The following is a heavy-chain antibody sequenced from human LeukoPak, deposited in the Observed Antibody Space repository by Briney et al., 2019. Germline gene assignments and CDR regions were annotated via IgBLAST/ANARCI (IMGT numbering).Heavy chain of an antibody. CDR3: AKDSLFLSDWYNAVFDY. CDR2: ISWNSGSI. V-gene: IGHV3-9*01. D-gene: IGHD6-19*01. Sequence: PGGSLRLSCAASGFTFDDYAMRWVRQAPGKGLEWVSGISWNSGSIAYADSVKGRFTISRDNAKNSLYLQMNSLRAEDTALYYCAKDSLFLSDWYNAVFDYWGQGTLVTVSS. CDR1: GFTFDDYA. J-gene: IGHJ4*02.